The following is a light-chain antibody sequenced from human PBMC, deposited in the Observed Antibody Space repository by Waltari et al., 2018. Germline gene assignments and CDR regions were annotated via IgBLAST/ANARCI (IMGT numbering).Light chain of an antibody. CDR1: RSNIGTNT. CDR2: NNN. J-gene: IGLJ3*02. V-gene: IGLV1-44*01. CDR3: AAWGDSLHGRWV. Sequence: SVLTQPPSASGTHGQRVTISCSGSRSNIGTNTVNWYQQVPGTAPKLLIFNNNQRPSGVPDRFSGSKSGTSASLAISGLQSEDEADYYCAAWGDSLHGRWVFGGGTKLTVL.